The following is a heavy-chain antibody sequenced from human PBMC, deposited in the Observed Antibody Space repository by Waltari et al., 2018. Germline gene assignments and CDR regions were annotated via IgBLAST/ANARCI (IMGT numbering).Heavy chain of an antibody. CDR1: GFTFRSYA. V-gene: IGHV3-23*04. CDR2: ISGSGGST. J-gene: IGHJ4*02. Sequence: EVEVVESGGGLVKSGGCLTPSCVVAGFTFRSYALSWVRQAPGKGLEWVSAISGSGGSTYYADSVKGRFTISRDNSKNTLYLQMNSLRAEDTAVYYCAKTLLDYWGQGTLVTVSS. CDR3: AKTLLDY.